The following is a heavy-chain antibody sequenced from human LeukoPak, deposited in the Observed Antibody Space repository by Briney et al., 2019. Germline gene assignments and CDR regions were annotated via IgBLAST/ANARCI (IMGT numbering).Heavy chain of an antibody. Sequence: SETLSLTCTVSGGSISSYYWSWIRQPPGKGLEWIGYIHYSGSTNYNPSLKSRVTISVDTSKNQFSLKLSSVTAADTAVYYCARLYSSSSGRNFDYWGQGTLVTVSS. CDR3: ARLYSSSSGRNFDY. J-gene: IGHJ4*02. CDR2: IHYSGST. CDR1: GGSISSYY. D-gene: IGHD6-6*01. V-gene: IGHV4-59*01.